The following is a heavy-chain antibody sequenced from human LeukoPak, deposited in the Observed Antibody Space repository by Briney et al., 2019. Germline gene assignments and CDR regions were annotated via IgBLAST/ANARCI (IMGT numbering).Heavy chain of an antibody. CDR3: ARKWELLNYYYGMDV. V-gene: IGHV3-21*01. CDR1: GFTFSSYS. D-gene: IGHD1-26*01. CDR2: ISSSSSYI. J-gene: IGHJ6*02. Sequence: GGSLRLSCAASGFTFSSYSMNWVRQAPGKGLEWVSSISSSSSYIYYADSVMGRFTISRDNAKNSLYLQMNSLRAEDTAVYYCARKWELLNYYYGMDVWGQGTTVTVSS.